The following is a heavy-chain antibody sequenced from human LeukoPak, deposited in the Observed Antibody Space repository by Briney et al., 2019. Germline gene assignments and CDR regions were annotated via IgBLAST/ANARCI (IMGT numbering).Heavy chain of an antibody. J-gene: IGHJ6*03. V-gene: IGHV4-39*01. CDR3: ASLAGSGKYYYYMDV. CDR2: IYYTGSGST. D-gene: IGHD3-10*01. Sequence: PSETLSHTCTVSDGSISSSSHYWGWIRRPPGKGLEWIGSIYYTGSGSTYYNPSLKSRVTVSVDTSKNQFSLKMSSVTAADTAVYYCASLAGSGKYYYYMDVWGKGTTVTVSS. CDR1: DGSISSSSHY.